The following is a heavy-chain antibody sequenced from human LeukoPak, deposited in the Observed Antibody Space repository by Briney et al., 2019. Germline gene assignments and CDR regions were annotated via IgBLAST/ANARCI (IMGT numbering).Heavy chain of an antibody. CDR1: GFTFSSYE. V-gene: IGHV4-34*01. J-gene: IGHJ5*02. Sequence: GSLRLSCAASGFTFSSYEMNWVRQAPGKGLEWIGEINHSGSTNYNPSLKSRVTISVDTSKNQFSLKLSSVTAADTAVYYCARPRYPHYYGSGSYYTGWFDPWGQGTLVTVSS. D-gene: IGHD3-10*01. CDR2: INHSGST. CDR3: ARPRYPHYYGSGSYYTGWFDP.